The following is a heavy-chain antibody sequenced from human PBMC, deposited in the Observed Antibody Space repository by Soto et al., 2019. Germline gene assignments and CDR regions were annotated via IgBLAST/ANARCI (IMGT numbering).Heavy chain of an antibody. CDR2: IDSSGSIT. CDR3: TRDQSRYSGYPFDS. J-gene: IGHJ4*02. V-gene: IGHV3-48*01. CDR1: GFTFYTYS. D-gene: IGHD6-25*01. Sequence: EVQLVESGGGLVQPGGSLRLSCAASGFTFYTYSMNWVRQAPGKGLEWIAYIDSSGSITYYADSVTGRFTLSRDNAKNSLSLQMSSLRAEDTAVYYCTRDQSRYSGYPFDSWGQGNMVTVSS.